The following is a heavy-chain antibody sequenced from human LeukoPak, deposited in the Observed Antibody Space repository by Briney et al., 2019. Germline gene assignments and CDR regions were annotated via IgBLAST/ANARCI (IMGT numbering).Heavy chain of an antibody. J-gene: IGHJ3*02. V-gene: IGHV4-59*01. CDR1: GGSISGYY. CDR3: ARVYEKYAFDI. Sequence: SETLSLTCTVSGGSISGYYWSWIRQPPGKGLEWIGYIYYSGSTNYNPSLKSRVTISVDTSKNQFSLKLSSVTAADTAVYYCARVYEKYAFDIWGQGTMVTVSS. CDR2: IYYSGST. D-gene: IGHD1-14*01.